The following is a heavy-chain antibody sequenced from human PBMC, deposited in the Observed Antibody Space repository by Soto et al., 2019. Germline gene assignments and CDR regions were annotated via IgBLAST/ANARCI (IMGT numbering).Heavy chain of an antibody. J-gene: IGHJ4*02. CDR2: IIPILGIA. D-gene: IGHD5-12*01. V-gene: IGHV1-69*02. Sequence: ASVKVSCKASGGTFSSYTISWVRQAPGQGLEWMGRIIPILGIANYAQKFQGRVTITADKSTSTAHMELSSLRSEDTAVYYCARGAYEVGGYDYDDYWGQGTLVTVSS. CDR1: GGTFSSYT. CDR3: ARGAYEVGGYDYDDY.